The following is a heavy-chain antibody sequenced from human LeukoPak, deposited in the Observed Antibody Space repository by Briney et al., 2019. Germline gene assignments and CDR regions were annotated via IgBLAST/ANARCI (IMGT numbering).Heavy chain of an antibody. CDR3: ARARDSSSWYYYGMDV. CDR1: GFTFSRYS. D-gene: IGHD6-13*01. CDR2: ISSSGGYI. V-gene: IGHV3-21*01. Sequence: GGSLRLSCGASGFTFSRYSMNWVRQAPGKGLEWVSSISSSGGYIYYADSVKGRFTISRDNAKNSLYLQMNSLRAEDTAVYYCARARDSSSWYYYGMDVWGQGTTVTVSS. J-gene: IGHJ6*02.